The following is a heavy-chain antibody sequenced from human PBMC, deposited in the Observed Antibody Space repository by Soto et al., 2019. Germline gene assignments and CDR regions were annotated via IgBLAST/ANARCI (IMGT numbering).Heavy chain of an antibody. V-gene: IGHV4-30-4*02. CDR1: VFAIISFGYY. CDR2: IYYSGST. D-gene: IGHD1-20*01. Sequence: PSDTLSLTCTFSVFAIISFGYYWSFIRQPPGKGLEWIGYIYYSGSTYYNPSLKSRVTISVDTSKNQFSLKLSSVTAADTAVYYCARDLGSINGNGDDFDIWGQGTMVTVSS. J-gene: IGHJ3*02. CDR3: ARDLGSINGNGDDFDI.